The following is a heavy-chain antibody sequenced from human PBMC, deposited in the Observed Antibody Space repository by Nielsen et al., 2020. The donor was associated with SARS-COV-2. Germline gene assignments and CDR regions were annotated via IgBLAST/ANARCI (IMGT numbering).Heavy chain of an antibody. V-gene: IGHV3-33*01. D-gene: IGHD2-2*02. CDR2: IWYDGDTK. Sequence: GESLKISCAASGFTFSDYGMHWVRQAPGKGLEWVAIIWYDGDTKYYADSVKGRFTISRDSSKNTLYLQMNSLRAEDTAVYYCARDKRAYCSSTSCYIGYNWFDPWGQGTLVTVSS. CDR3: ARDKRAYCSSTSCYIGYNWFDP. J-gene: IGHJ5*02. CDR1: GFTFSDYG.